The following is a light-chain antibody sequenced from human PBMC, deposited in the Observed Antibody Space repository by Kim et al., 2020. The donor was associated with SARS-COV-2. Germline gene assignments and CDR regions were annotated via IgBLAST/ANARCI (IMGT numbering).Light chain of an antibody. CDR2: KDS. J-gene: IGLJ3*02. Sequence: SYELTQPPSMSVSPGQTARITCSGDTLPKQYAYWYQQKPGQAPVLVIYKDSERPSGIPERFSGSSSGTTVTLSITGVQAEDEADYYCQSADSSGAYKVFG. V-gene: IGLV3-25*03. CDR3: QSADSSGAYKV. CDR1: TLPKQY.